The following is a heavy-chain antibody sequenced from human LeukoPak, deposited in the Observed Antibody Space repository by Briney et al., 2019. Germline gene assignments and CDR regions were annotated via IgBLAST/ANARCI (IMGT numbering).Heavy chain of an antibody. J-gene: IGHJ4*02. Sequence: ASVKVSCKVSGYTLTELSMHWVRQAPGKGLEWMGGFDTEDGETIYAQKFQGRVTMTEDTSTDTAYMELSSLRSEDTAVYYCATPSDLGARPTPFDYWGQGTLVTVSS. CDR2: FDTEDGET. V-gene: IGHV1-24*01. D-gene: IGHD1-26*01. CDR1: GYTLTELS. CDR3: ATPSDLGARPTPFDY.